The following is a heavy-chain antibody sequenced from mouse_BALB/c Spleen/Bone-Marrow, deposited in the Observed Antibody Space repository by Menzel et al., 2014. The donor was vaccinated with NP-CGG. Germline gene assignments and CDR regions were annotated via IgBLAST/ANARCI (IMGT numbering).Heavy chain of an antibody. V-gene: IGHV5-12-1*01. CDR2: ISSGGGSA. D-gene: IGHD1-1*01. CDR1: GFAFSSYD. J-gene: IGHJ3*01. Sequence: EAQLQEAGGGLVKPGGSLKLSCAASGFAFSSYDMSWVRQTPEKRLEWVAYISSGGGSAYYSDTVKGRFTISRDNAKNTPYLQMSSLKSEDTAMYYCARQILRGYAYWGQGTLVTVSA. CDR3: ARQILRGYAY.